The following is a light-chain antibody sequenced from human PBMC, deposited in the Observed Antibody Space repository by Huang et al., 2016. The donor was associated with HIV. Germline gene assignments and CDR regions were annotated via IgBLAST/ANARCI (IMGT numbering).Light chain of an antibody. CDR2: KAS. CDR1: QSISTW. Sequence: DIQMTQSPSTLSASVGDRVTITCRASQSISTWLAWYQQKPGKAPNLLIYKASSLESGVPSRFSGSGSGTEFTLTIISLQPDDFAIYYCQQDNSYPWTFGQGTKVEIK. CDR3: QQDNSYPWT. V-gene: IGKV1-5*03. J-gene: IGKJ1*01.